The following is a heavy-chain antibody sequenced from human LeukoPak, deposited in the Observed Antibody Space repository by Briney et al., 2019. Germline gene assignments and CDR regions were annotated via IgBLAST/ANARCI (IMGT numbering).Heavy chain of an antibody. CDR2: ISSNGGST. V-gene: IGHV3-64*01. D-gene: IGHD3-9*01. CDR3: AKEGYDIPLGY. Sequence: GGSLRLSCAASGFTFSSYAMHWVRQAPGKGLEYVSAISSNGGSTYYANSVKGRFTISRDNSKNTLYLQMGSLRAEDMAVYYCAKEGYDIPLGYWGQGTLVTVSS. J-gene: IGHJ4*02. CDR1: GFTFSSYA.